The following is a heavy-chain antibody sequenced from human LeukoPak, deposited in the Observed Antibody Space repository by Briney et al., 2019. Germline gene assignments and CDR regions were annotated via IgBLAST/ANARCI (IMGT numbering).Heavy chain of an antibody. CDR3: ANHYYDSGSPSWLDWFDP. V-gene: IGHV4-39*07. CDR1: GGSISSGAYY. Sequence: SETLSLTCTVSGGSISSGAYYWGWIRQPPGKGLEWIGTIYYSGSTYYNPSLKSRVTISVDTSKNQFSLKLSSVTAADTALYYCANHYYDSGSPSWLDWFDPWGQGTLVTVSS. D-gene: IGHD3-10*01. CDR2: IYYSGST. J-gene: IGHJ5*02.